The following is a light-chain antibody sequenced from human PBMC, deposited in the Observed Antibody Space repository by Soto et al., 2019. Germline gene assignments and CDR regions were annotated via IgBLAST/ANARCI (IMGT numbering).Light chain of an antibody. CDR2: DAS. V-gene: IGKV3-20*01. CDR3: DQYGSPGT. Sequence: ESTTLSCRASQSVSSYLAWYQQKPGQAPRLLIYDASNRATGIPARFSGSGSGTDFSLSIIRMEPEAFVVYLCDQYGSPGTCGQGTKVDIK. J-gene: IGKJ1*01. CDR1: QSVSSY.